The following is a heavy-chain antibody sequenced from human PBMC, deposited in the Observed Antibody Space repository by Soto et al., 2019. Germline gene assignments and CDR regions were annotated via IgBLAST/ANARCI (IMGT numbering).Heavy chain of an antibody. V-gene: IGHV2-5*02. J-gene: IGHJ1*01. D-gene: IGHD6-19*01. CDR2: IYWDDDK. Sequence: SGPTLVNPTQTLTLTCTFSGFSLSTSGVGVGWIRQPPGKALEWLALIYWDDDKRYSPSLKSRLTITKDTSKNQVVLTMTNMEPVDTATYYCAHRPPIAVAGTEYFQHWGQGTLVTVSS. CDR1: GFSLSTSGVG. CDR3: AHRPPIAVAGTEYFQH.